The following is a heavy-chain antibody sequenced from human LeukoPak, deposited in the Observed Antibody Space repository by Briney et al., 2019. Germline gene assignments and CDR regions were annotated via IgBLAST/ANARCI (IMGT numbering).Heavy chain of an antibody. CDR2: INHSGST. Sequence: PSETLSLTCAVYGGSFSGYYWSWIRQPPGKGLEWIGEINHSGSTNYNPSLKSRVTISVDTSKNQVSLKLSSVTAADTAVYYCASPKNKYQLLSHPFYHWGQETLVTVSS. CDR3: ASPKNKYQLLSHPFYH. CDR1: GGSFSGYY. V-gene: IGHV4-34*01. J-gene: IGHJ4*02. D-gene: IGHD2-2*01.